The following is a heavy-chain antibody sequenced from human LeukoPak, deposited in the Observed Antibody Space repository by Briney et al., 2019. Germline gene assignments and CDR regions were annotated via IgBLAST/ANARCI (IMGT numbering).Heavy chain of an antibody. Sequence: SETLSLTCTVSGGSISSSSYYWGWIRQPPGKGLEWIGSIYYSGSTYYNPSLKSRVTISVDTSKNQFSLKPSSVTAADTAVYYCARDQGYSSGSYYSYYYYMDVWGKGTTVTISS. J-gene: IGHJ6*03. D-gene: IGHD3-10*01. CDR3: ARDQGYSSGSYYSYYYYMDV. V-gene: IGHV4-39*07. CDR1: GGSISSSSYY. CDR2: IYYSGST.